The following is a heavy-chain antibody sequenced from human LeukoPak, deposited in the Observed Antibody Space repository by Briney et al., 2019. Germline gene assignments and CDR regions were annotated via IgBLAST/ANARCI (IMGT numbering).Heavy chain of an antibody. CDR2: IYYSGST. V-gene: IGHV4-59*01. Sequence: KPSETLSLTCTVSGGSISSYYWSRIRQPPGKGLEWIGYIYYSGSTNYNPSLKSRVTISVDTSKNQFSLKLSSVTAADTAVYYCARLSTYLETTEETPPVPYYYYYGMDVWGQGTTVTVSS. CDR3: ARLSTYLETTEETPPVPYYYYYGMDV. D-gene: IGHD4-23*01. CDR1: GGSISSYY. J-gene: IGHJ6*02.